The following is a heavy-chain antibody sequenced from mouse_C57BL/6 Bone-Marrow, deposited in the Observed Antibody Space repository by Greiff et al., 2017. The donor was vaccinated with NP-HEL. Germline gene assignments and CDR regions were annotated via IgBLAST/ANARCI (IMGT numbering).Heavy chain of an antibody. J-gene: IGHJ2*01. D-gene: IGHD2-1*01. CDR2: ISPNNGGT. Sequence: EVQLVESGPELVKPGASVKIPCKASGYTFTDYNMDWVQQSHGKSLEWIGDISPNNGGTIYNQKFKGKATLTVDKSSSTAYMELRSLTSEDTAVYYCARSGKYDGNRFDYWGQGTTLTGSS. CDR3: ARSGKYDGNRFDY. V-gene: IGHV1-18*01. CDR1: GYTFTDYN.